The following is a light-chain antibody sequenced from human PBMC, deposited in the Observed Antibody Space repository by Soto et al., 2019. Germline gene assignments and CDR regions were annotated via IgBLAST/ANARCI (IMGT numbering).Light chain of an antibody. J-gene: IGKJ2*01. Sequence: EIVLTQSPGTLSLSPGERATISCRASQSVSSSYLAWYQHKPGQAPRLLIYGASSRATGIPDRFSGSGSGTDFTLTISRLEPEDFAVYYCQQYGRTPYTFGQGTKLEIK. CDR1: QSVSSSY. CDR2: GAS. CDR3: QQYGRTPYT. V-gene: IGKV3-20*01.